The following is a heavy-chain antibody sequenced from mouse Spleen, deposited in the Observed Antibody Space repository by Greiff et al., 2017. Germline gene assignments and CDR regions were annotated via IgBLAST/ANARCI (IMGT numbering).Heavy chain of an antibody. Sequence: EVQGVESGGDLVKPGGSLKLSCAASGFTFSSYGMSWVRQTPDKRLEWVATISSGGSYTYYPDSVKGRFTISRDNAKNTLYLQMSSLKSEDTAMYYCARRGAFYAMDYWGQGTSVTVSS. CDR3: ARRGAFYAMDY. D-gene: IGHD3-1*01. CDR2: ISSGGSYT. V-gene: IGHV5-6*01. CDR1: GFTFSSYG. J-gene: IGHJ4*01.